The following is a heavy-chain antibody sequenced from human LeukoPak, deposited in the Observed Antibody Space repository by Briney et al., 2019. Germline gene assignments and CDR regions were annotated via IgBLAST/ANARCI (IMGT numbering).Heavy chain of an antibody. Sequence: GGSLRLSCAASGFTFSDYEMNWVRQAPGKGLEWVSYISMSGSVIHYADSVKGRFTISRDNAKNSLYLKMNRLRAVDTAVYYCARDGGRTASGFRPHYFDYWGQGALVIVSS. CDR1: GFTFSDYE. CDR2: ISMSGSVI. CDR3: ARDGGRTASGFRPHYFDY. J-gene: IGHJ4*02. D-gene: IGHD3-16*01. V-gene: IGHV3-48*03.